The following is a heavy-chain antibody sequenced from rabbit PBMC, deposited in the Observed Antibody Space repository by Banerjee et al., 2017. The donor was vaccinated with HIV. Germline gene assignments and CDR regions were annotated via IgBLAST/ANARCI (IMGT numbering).Heavy chain of an antibody. CDR3: AREGYGDGVGDYDL. V-gene: IGHV1S45*01. CDR2: IGGGST. Sequence: QEQLEESGGDLVKPEGSLTLTCKASGFDFSSYAMCWVRQAPGKGPEWIACIGGGSTDYASWAKGRFTISKTSSTTVTLQMTSLTAADTATYFCAREGYGDGVGDYDLWGPGTLVTDS. CDR1: GFDFSSYA. J-gene: IGHJ4*01. D-gene: IGHD2-1*01.